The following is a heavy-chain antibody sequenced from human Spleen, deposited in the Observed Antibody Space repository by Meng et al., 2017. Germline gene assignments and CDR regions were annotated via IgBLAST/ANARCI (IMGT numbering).Heavy chain of an antibody. CDR2: TYYRSKWYN. V-gene: IGHV6-1*01. J-gene: IGHJ4*02. Sequence: SQTLSLTCAISGDSVSSNSAAWNWIRQSPSRGLEWLGRTYYRSKWYNDYAVSVKSRITINPDTSKNQFSLQLNSVTPEDTAVYYCARARGRWLQLGYYFDYWGQGTLVTVSS. CDR3: ARARGRWLQLGYYFDY. D-gene: IGHD5-24*01. CDR1: GDSVSSNSAA.